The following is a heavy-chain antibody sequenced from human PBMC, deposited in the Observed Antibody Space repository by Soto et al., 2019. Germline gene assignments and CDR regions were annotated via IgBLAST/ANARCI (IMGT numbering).Heavy chain of an antibody. Sequence: QGTLKESGPTLVKPTQTLTLTCSFSGFSLSTSGVGVGWIRQSPRKALEWLALIYWSGDVHHRPSLKTSLSITKDTSKNHVVLVMTDMDPVDTATYYCARGLATLPVVAFDIWSRGIMVTVSS. CDR3: ARGLATLPVVAFDI. D-gene: IGHD6-6*01. CDR1: GFSLSTSGVG. V-gene: IGHV2-5*01. CDR2: IYWSGDV. J-gene: IGHJ3*02.